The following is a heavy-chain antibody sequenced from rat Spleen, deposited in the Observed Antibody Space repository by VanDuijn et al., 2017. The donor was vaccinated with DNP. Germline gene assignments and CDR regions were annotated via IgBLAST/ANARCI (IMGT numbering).Heavy chain of an antibody. J-gene: IGHJ2*01. D-gene: IGHD4-3*01. CDR2: IVYDGSST. Sequence: EVQLVESGGGLVQPGRSLKLSCAASGFTFSDFNMAWVRQSPKRGLEWVANIVYDGSSTYYRDSVKGRFTISRDNAKSTLYLQMNSLRSEDMATYYCVRWNSGHFDYWGQGVMVTVSS. CDR3: VRWNSGHFDY. V-gene: IGHV5S10*01. CDR1: GFTFSDFN.